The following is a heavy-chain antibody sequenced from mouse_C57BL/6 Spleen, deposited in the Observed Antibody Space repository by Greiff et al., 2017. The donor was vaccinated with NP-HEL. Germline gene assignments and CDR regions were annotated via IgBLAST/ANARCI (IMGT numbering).Heavy chain of an antibody. D-gene: IGHD2-3*01. Sequence: EVQLQESGPGLVKPSQSLSLTCSVTGYSITSGYYWNWIRQFPGNKLEWMGYISYDGSNNYNPSLKNRISITRDTSKNQFFLKLNSVTTEDTVTYYCARMVTTDAMDYWGQGTSVTVSS. V-gene: IGHV3-6*01. CDR1: GYSITSGYY. J-gene: IGHJ4*01. CDR3: ARMVTTDAMDY. CDR2: ISYDGSN.